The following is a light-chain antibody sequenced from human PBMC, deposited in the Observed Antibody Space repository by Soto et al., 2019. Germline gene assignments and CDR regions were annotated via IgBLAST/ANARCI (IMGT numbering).Light chain of an antibody. CDR3: CSYEGSGTFV. CDR2: EGS. J-gene: IGLJ1*01. Sequence: QSVLTQPASVSGSPGQSITISCTGTSSDVGSYNLVSWYLQHPGKAPKLMIYEGSKRPSGVSNRFSGSKSANTASLTISGLQAEDEADYYCCSYEGSGTFVFGTGTKLTVL. CDR1: SSDVGSYNL. V-gene: IGLV2-23*03.